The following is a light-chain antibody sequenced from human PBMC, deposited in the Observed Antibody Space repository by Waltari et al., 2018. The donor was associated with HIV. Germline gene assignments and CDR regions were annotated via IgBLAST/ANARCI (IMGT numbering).Light chain of an antibody. CDR2: TAS. CDR3: QPANSFPLT. Sequence: DIQLTPSPSSVSASVGDRVIITCRASQDISSWVAWYQQPPWKAPKLLIYTASTLQPAVPSRFSGSGSGTDFHLTINRHQPEDFATYYCQPANSFPLTFGQGTRLEL. J-gene: IGKJ2*01. CDR1: QDISSW. V-gene: IGKV1-12*01.